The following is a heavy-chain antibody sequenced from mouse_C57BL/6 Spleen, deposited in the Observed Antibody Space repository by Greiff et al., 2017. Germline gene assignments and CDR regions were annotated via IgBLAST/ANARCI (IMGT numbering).Heavy chain of an antibody. CDR3: ARERSLLPFAY. V-gene: IGHV1-82*01. CDR1: GYAFSSSW. J-gene: IGHJ3*01. CDR2: IYPGDGDT. D-gene: IGHD2-10*01. Sequence: VQLQQSGPELVKPGASVKISCKASGYAFSSSWMNWVKQRPGKGLEWIGRIYPGDGDTNYNGKFKGKATLTADKSSSTAYMQLSSLTSEDSAVYFWARERSLLPFAYWGQGTLVTVSA.